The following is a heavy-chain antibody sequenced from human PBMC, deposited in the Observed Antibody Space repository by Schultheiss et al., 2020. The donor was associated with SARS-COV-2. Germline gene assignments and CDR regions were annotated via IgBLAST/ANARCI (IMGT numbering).Heavy chain of an antibody. CDR1: GFSLSNARMG. CDR2: IFSNDEK. V-gene: IGHV2-26*01. D-gene: IGHD1-7*01. J-gene: IGHJ5*02. Sequence: SGPTLVKPTETLTLTCTVSGFSLSNARMGVSWIRQPPGKALEWLAHIFSNDEKSYSTSLKSRLTITKDTSKNQVVLTMTNMDPVDTATYYCAHRLRISGTRNWFDPWGQGTLVTVSS. CDR3: AHRLRISGTRNWFDP.